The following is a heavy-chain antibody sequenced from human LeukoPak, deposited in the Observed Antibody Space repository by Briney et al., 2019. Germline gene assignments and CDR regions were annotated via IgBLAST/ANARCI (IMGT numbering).Heavy chain of an antibody. V-gene: IGHV3-9*01. Sequence: GRSLRLSCVASGFTFDDYAMHWVRQAPGKGLEGVSGISYNRDGIGYADSVKGRFTVSRDNAKNSLYLQMNSLRSEDTALYYCAKGAAAGIRGYFDYWGQGILVTVSS. CDR2: ISYNRDGI. J-gene: IGHJ4*02. D-gene: IGHD6-25*01. CDR1: GFTFDDYA. CDR3: AKGAAAGIRGYFDY.